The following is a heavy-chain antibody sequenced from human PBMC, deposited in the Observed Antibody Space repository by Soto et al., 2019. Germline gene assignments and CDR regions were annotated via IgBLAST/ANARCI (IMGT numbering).Heavy chain of an antibody. CDR1: GYTFTSYD. D-gene: IGHD6-6*01. Sequence: QVQLVQSGAEVKKPGASVKVSCKASGYTFTSYDINWVRQATGQGLEWMGWMNPNSGNTGHAQKFQGTVHMTKNTFISTAYMEVSSLSSEDTAMYSCARASVAARHRRANWFDPWGQGTLDTVSS. CDR3: ARASVAARHRRANWFDP. J-gene: IGHJ5*02. CDR2: MNPNSGNT. V-gene: IGHV1-8*01.